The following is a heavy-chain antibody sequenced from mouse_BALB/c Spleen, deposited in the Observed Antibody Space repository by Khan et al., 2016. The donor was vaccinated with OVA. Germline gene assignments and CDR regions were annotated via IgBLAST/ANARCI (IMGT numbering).Heavy chain of an antibody. CDR2: ISSGGST. CDR3: ARGYGNFVNPHYAMDD. Sequence: EVELVESGGGLVKPGRSLKLSCAASGFTFSSYAMSWVRQTPEKRLEWVASISSGGSTYYPDSVKGRFTISRDNARNILYLQMSSLRSEDTAMYYCARGYGNFVNPHYAMDDWGQGTSVTVSS. V-gene: IGHV5-6-5*01. CDR1: GFTFSSYA. J-gene: IGHJ4*01. D-gene: IGHD2-1*01.